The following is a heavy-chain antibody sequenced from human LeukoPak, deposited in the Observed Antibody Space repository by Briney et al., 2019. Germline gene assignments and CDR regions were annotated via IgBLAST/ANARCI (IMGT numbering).Heavy chain of an antibody. J-gene: IGHJ4*02. CDR2: IKQDGSEK. CDR1: GHTFSTYW. CDR3: VSWAEGGHFGDD. Sequence: GGSLRLSCAASGHTFSTYWMGWVRQAPGKGLEWVAHIKQDGSEKYYVDSVKGRVTISRDNARDSLYLQMNSLRVEDTALYYWVSWAEGGHFGDDWGQGTLVTVSA. D-gene: IGHD2-21*01. V-gene: IGHV3-7*01.